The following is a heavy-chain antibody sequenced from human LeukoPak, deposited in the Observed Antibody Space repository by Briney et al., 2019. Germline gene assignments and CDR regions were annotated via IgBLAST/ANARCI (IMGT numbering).Heavy chain of an antibody. CDR3: AKDRMVLAAAGTDY. D-gene: IGHD6-13*01. Sequence: AGGSLRLSCAASGFTFSHHGMHWVRQAPGKGLEWVAFIRNDGSNNYYADSVKGRFTISRDNSKNTLYLQMNSLRAEDTAVYYCAKDRMVLAAAGTDYWGQGTLVTVSS. CDR2: IRNDGSNN. CDR1: GFTFSHHG. J-gene: IGHJ4*02. V-gene: IGHV3-30*02.